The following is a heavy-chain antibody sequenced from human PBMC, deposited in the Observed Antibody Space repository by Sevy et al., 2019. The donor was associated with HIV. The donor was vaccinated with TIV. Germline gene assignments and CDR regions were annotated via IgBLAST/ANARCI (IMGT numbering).Heavy chain of an antibody. CDR3: ARAPGIVTFYGMDV. J-gene: IGHJ6*02. CDR1: GGPISSGGYY. Sequence: SETLSLTCSVSGGPISSGGYYWSWIRQHPRKGLEWIGYIYNSGSTYYTPSLKSRVTISLDTSQNQFSLKMSSVTAAETAVYYCARAPGIVTFYGMDVWGQGTTVTVSS. V-gene: IGHV4-31*03. D-gene: IGHD2-15*01. CDR2: IYNSGST.